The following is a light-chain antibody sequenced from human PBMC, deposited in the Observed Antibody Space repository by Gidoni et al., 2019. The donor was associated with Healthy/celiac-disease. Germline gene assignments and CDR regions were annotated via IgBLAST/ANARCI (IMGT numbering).Light chain of an antibody. J-gene: IGKJ1*01. Sequence: DVVMTQSPLSLPVTLGQPASISCRSSQSLVYSDGKTYLNWFQQRPGQSPRRLIYKVSNRDSGVPDRVSGSGSGTDFTLKISRVEAEDVGVYYCMQGTHWPPWTFGQXTKVEIK. CDR3: MQGTHWPPWT. CDR1: QSLVYSDGKTY. V-gene: IGKV2-30*01. CDR2: KVS.